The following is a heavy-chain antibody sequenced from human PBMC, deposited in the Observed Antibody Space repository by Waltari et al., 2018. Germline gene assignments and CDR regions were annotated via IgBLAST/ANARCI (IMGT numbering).Heavy chain of an antibody. CDR2: INAGNGNT. Sequence: QVQLVQSGAEVKKPGASVKVSCKASGYTFTSYAMHWVRQAPGQRLEWMGWINAGNGNTKYSQKFQGRVTITRDTSASTAYMELSSLRSEDTAVYYCARESDPYYYGSHLDLWGRGTLVTVSS. CDR3: ARESDPYYYGSHLDL. V-gene: IGHV1-3*01. D-gene: IGHD3-10*01. J-gene: IGHJ2*01. CDR1: GYTFTSYA.